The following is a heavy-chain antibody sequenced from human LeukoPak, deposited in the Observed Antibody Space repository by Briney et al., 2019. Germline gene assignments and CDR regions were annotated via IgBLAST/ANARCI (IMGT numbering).Heavy chain of an antibody. V-gene: IGHV1-2*02. CDR3: ARKGGYDGGYFDY. CDR2: INPNSGGT. D-gene: IGHD5-12*01. J-gene: IGHJ4*02. CDR1: GYTFTGYY. Sequence: GASVKVSCKASGYTFTGYYMHWVRQAPGQGLEWMGWINPNSGGTNYAQKFQGRVTMTRDTSISTAYMELSRLRSDDTAVYYCARKGGYDGGYFDYWGQGTLVTVSS.